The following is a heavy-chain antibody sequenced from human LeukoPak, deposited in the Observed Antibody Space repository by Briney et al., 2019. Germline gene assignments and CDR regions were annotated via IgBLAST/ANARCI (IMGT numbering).Heavy chain of an antibody. J-gene: IGHJ4*02. Sequence: GASVKVSCKASGYTFTGYYMHWVRQAPGQGLEWMGWINPNSGGTNYAQKFQGRVTMTRDTSISTAYMELSRLRSDDTAVYYCARGPYTAMVENFDYWGQGTLVTVSS. CDR2: INPNSGGT. CDR1: GYTFTGYY. CDR3: ARGPYTAMVENFDY. D-gene: IGHD5-18*01. V-gene: IGHV1-2*02.